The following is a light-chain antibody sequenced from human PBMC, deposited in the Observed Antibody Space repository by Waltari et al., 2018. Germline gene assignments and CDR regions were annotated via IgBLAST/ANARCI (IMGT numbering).Light chain of an antibody. V-gene: IGLV2-8*01. CDR1: SSDY. Sequence: QSALTQPPSASGSPGQSVTISCTGTSSDYVSWFQHHPGKAPKLMIYEVSKRPSGVPERVSGSKSGNTASLTVSGLQADDEAHYYCSSYADNTLVFGGGTKLTVL. CDR2: EVS. J-gene: IGLJ3*02. CDR3: SSYADNTLV.